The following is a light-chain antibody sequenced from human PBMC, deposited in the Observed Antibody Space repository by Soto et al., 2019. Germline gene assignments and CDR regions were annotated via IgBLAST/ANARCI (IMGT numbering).Light chain of an antibody. J-gene: IGKJ2*01. CDR3: QQYESTPPT. CDR2: WAS. CDR1: QSVLYSSNNKNY. Sequence: DIVMTQSPDSLVVSLGERATINCKSSQSVLYSSNNKNYLAWYQQRPGLPPKLLIYWASTRESGVPDRFSGSGSGTDFTLTITSLQAEDVAVYYCQQYESTPPTFGQGTKLEIK. V-gene: IGKV4-1*01.